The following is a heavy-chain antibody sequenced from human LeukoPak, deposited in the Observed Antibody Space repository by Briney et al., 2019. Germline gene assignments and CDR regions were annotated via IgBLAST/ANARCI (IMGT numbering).Heavy chain of an antibody. CDR1: GFTFSGSA. V-gene: IGHV3-73*01. D-gene: IGHD1-26*01. Sequence: PGGSLRLSCAASGFTFSGSAMHWVRQASGKGLEWVGRIRSKANRYATAYAASVKGRFTISRDDSKNTAYLQMNSLKTEDTAVYYGTRLRWELLGGHDYWGQGTLVTVSS. J-gene: IGHJ4*02. CDR3: TRLRWELLGGHDY. CDR2: IRSKANRYAT.